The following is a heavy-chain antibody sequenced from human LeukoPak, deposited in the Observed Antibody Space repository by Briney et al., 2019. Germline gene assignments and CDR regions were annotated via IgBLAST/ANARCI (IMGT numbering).Heavy chain of an antibody. CDR2: IIPIFGTA. J-gene: IGHJ6*02. CDR1: GGTFSSYA. CDR3: ARDTFAYYYGMDV. Sequence: SVKVSCKASGGTFSSYAISWVRQAPGQGLEWMGGIIPIFGTANYAQKFQGRVTITADESTSTAYMELSSLRSEDTAVYYCARDTFAYYYGMDVWGQGTTVTVSS. V-gene: IGHV1-69*01.